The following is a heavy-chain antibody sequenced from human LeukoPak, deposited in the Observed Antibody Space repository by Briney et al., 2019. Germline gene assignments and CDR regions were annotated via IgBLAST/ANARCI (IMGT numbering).Heavy chain of an antibody. D-gene: IGHD2-8*01. CDR1: GFTFSSYW. Sequence: GGSLRLSCAASGFTFSSYWMSWVRQAPGKGLEWVANIKQDGSEKYYVDSVKGRFTISRDNAKNSLYLQMNSLRAEDTAVYYCARGRRYCTNGVCYSDYWGQGTLVTVSP. CDR3: ARGRRYCTNGVCYSDY. CDR2: IKQDGSEK. V-gene: IGHV3-7*01. J-gene: IGHJ4*02.